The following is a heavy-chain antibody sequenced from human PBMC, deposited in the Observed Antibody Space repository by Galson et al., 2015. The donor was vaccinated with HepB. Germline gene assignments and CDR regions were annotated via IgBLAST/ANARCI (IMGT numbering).Heavy chain of an antibody. V-gene: IGHV3-11*01. CDR1: GFTFSDYY. J-gene: IGHJ6*03. D-gene: IGHD2-2*01. Sequence: SLRLSCAASGFTFSDYYMSWIRQAPGKGLEWVSYISSSGSTIYYADSVKGRFTISRDNAKNSLYLQMNSLRAEDTAVYYCARAGPHFQYCSSTSCPYYYYYYMDVWGKGTTVTVSS. CDR2: ISSSGSTI. CDR3: ARAGPHFQYCSSTSCPYYYYYYMDV.